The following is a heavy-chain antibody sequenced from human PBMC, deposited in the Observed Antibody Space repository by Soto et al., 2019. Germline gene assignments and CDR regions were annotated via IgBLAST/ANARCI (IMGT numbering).Heavy chain of an antibody. CDR3: VRIVSKSCLDS. V-gene: IGHV6-1*01. Sequence: QVQLQQSGPGLVKTSQTLSLTCAISGDSVSSNDATWDWIRQSPSRGLEWLGRTYYRSKWYLDYAVYVKSRITLNPHPSNNLLSLQLNSVTPYDTAVYYCVRIVSKSCLDSWGPGTLVTVSS. J-gene: IGHJ5*01. CDR2: TYYRSKWYL. D-gene: IGHD3-22*01. CDR1: GDSVSSNDAT.